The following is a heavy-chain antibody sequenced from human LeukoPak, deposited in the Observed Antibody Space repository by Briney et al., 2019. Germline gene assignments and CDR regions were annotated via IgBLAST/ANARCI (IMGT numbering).Heavy chain of an antibody. CDR3: AREATTLPSPLGY. D-gene: IGHD4-17*01. Sequence: ASVKVSCKASGYTFTGFYIHWVRQAPGQGLEWMGRSSPNSGVTNYAQKFQGRVTMTRDTSITTAYLELSGLRSDDTALFYCAREATTLPSPLGYWGQGTLVTVSS. J-gene: IGHJ4*02. CDR2: SSPNSGVT. CDR1: GYTFTGFY. V-gene: IGHV1-2*06.